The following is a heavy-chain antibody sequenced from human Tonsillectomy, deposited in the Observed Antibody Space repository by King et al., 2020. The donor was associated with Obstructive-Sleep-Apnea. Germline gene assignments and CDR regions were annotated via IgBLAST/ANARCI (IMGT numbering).Heavy chain of an antibody. J-gene: IGHJ4*02. Sequence: VQLVESGGGLVQPGGSLRLSCSASGFTFSSYAMHWVRQAPGKGLEYVSAISSNGGSTYYAYSVKGRFTISRDNSKNTLYLQMSSLRAEDTAVYYCVKARAGGATIGGTFDYWGQGTLVTVSS. D-gene: IGHD5-12*01. V-gene: IGHV3-64D*06. CDR3: VKARAGGATIGGTFDY. CDR2: ISSNGGST. CDR1: GFTFSSYA.